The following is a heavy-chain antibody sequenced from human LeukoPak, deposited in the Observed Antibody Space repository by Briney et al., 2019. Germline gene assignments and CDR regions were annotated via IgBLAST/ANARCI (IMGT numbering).Heavy chain of an antibody. CDR1: GGSISSYY. J-gene: IGHJ6*03. Sequence: SETLSLTCTVSGGSISSYYWSWIRQSPGKGLEWIGYMYYSGSTSYNPSLKSRVTISGDTSKNQFSLKLSSVTAADTAVYYCARVGATGNYYYMDVWGKGTTVTVS. D-gene: IGHD1-26*01. CDR2: MYYSGST. CDR3: ARVGATGNYYYMDV. V-gene: IGHV4-59*08.